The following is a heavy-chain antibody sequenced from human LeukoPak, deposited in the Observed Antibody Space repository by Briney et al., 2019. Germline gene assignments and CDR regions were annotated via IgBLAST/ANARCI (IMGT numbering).Heavy chain of an antibody. CDR3: ARDRYDFWSGTSGNDY. V-gene: IGHV3-30-3*01. Sequence: GGSLRLSCAASGFTFTRYSMHWVRQAPGKGLEWVAVISDDGSNKYYPDSVKGRFTISRDNSKNMLYLQVNSLRTEDTAIYYCARDRYDFWSGTSGNDYWGQGTLVTVSS. D-gene: IGHD3-3*01. J-gene: IGHJ4*02. CDR1: GFTFTRYS. CDR2: ISDDGSNK.